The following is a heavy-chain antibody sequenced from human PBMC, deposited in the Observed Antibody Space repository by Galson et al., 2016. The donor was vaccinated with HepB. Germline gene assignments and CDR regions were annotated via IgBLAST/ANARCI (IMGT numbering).Heavy chain of an antibody. CDR3: ARQDMISLGDDY. CDR2: ISPHNGNT. Sequence: SVKVSCKASGFTFINYGITWVRQAPGQGLEWMGWISPHNGNTKYAQKFQGRVTMTTDTSTSTAYMELRSLRADDTAIYYCARQDMISLGDDYWGQGTLVTVSS. V-gene: IGHV1-18*04. J-gene: IGHJ4*02. CDR1: GFTFINYG. D-gene: IGHD2-21*02.